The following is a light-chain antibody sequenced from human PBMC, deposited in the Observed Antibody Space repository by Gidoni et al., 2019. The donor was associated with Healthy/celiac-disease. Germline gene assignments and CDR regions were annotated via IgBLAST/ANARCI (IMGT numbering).Light chain of an antibody. CDR3: QQRSNWPPLT. V-gene: IGKV3-11*01. CDR1: QSVSSY. CDR2: DAS. Sequence: EIVLTQSPATLSLSPGERATLSCRASQSVSSYLAWYQQNPGQAPRLLIYDASNRATVIPARFSCSGSGTDFTLTISSLEPEDFAVYYCQQRSNWPPLTFGGGTKVEIK. J-gene: IGKJ4*01.